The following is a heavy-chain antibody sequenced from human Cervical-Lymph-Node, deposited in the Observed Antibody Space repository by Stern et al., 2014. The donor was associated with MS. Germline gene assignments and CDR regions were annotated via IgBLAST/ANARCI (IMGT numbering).Heavy chain of an antibody. CDR2: IYYSGST. V-gene: IGHV4-59*01. CDR3: ARAGQQLVLRWFDP. J-gene: IGHJ5*02. D-gene: IGHD6-13*01. CDR1: GGSISSYY. Sequence: VQLEESGPGLVKPSETLSLTCTVSGGSISSYYWSWIRQPPGKGLEWIGYIYYSGSTNYNPSLKSRVTISVDTSKNQFSLKLSSVTAADTAVYYCARAGQQLVLRWFDPWGQGTLVTVSS.